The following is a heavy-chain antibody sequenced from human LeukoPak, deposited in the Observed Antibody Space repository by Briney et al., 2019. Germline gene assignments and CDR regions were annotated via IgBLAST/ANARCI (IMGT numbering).Heavy chain of an antibody. CDR2: IKSKTDGGTT. Sequence: GSLRLSCAASGFTFSNAWMSWVRQAPGKGLEWVGRIKSKTDGGTTDYAAPVKGRFTISRDDSKNTLYLQMNSLKTEDTAVYYCTTDPNYYDSSGYTPDAFDIWGQGTMVTVSS. CDR1: GFTFSNAW. CDR3: TTDPNYYDSSGYTPDAFDI. V-gene: IGHV3-15*01. J-gene: IGHJ3*02. D-gene: IGHD3-22*01.